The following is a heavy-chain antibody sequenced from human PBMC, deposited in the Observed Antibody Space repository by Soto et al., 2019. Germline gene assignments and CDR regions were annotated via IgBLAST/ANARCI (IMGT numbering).Heavy chain of an antibody. D-gene: IGHD3-10*01. CDR3: ARDQGYYGSGISGFDY. CDR1: GFTFSSYT. Sequence: ETLSLSCAASGFTFSSYTMNWVRQAPGKGLEWVTSISSSSSYIYYADSVKGRFTISRDNAKNSLYLQMNSLRAEDTAVYYCARDQGYYGSGISGFDYWGQGTLVTVSS. CDR2: ISSSSSYI. J-gene: IGHJ4*02. V-gene: IGHV3-21*04.